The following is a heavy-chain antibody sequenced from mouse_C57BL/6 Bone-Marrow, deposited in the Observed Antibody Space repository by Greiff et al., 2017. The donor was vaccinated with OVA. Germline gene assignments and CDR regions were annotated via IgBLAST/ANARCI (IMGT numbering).Heavy chain of an antibody. CDR3: ARPPYYYGSPWFAY. J-gene: IGHJ3*01. V-gene: IGHV5-4*03. CDR1: GFTFSSYA. Sequence: EVKVVESGGGLVKPGGSLKLSCAASGFTFSSYAMPWVRQTPEKRLEWVATISDGGSYTYYPDNVKGRFTISRDNATNNLYLQMSHLKSEDTAMYYCARPPYYYGSPWFAYWGQGTLVTVSA. D-gene: IGHD1-1*01. CDR2: ISDGGSYT.